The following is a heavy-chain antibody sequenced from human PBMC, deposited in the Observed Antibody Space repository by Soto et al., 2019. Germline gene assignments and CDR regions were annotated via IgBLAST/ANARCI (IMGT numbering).Heavy chain of an antibody. CDR1: GFNFSSYV. D-gene: IGHD3-10*01. J-gene: IGHJ4*02. CDR3: AKDVDAWGSDVSGSY. V-gene: IGHV3-23*01. Sequence: EVPLLESGGGLVQPGGSLRLSCVASGFNFSSYVMSWVRQAPGKGLEWVSGIIGSGGSTYYADSVKGRFTISRDKPKNSLYLQMNRLRAEDTAVYYCAKDVDAWGSDVSGSYWGQGILVTVSS. CDR2: IIGSGGST.